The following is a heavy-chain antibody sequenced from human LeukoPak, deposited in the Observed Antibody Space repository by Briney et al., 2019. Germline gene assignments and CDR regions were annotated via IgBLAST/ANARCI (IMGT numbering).Heavy chain of an antibody. CDR1: GFSLSSYA. CDR2: TSSSDDGK. Sequence: PGGSLRLSCTVSGFSLSSYAMSWVRRAPGKGLEWVSATSSSDDGKYYADSVRGRFTISRDNSKNTLYLQMNSLRAEDTAVYYCAKSRYFDWLLQAYWGQGTLVTVSS. J-gene: IGHJ4*02. D-gene: IGHD3-9*01. V-gene: IGHV3-23*01. CDR3: AKSRYFDWLLQAY.